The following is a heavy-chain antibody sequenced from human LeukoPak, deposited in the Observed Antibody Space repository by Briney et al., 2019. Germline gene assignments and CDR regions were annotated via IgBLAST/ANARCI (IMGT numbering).Heavy chain of an antibody. V-gene: IGHV3-7*01. CDR2: IKPDGSEK. Sequence: GGSLRLSCAASGFTFSGRWMSWVRQAPGKGLEWVANIKPDGSEKNYVDSVKGRFTISRDNAKNSLYLQMNSLRAEDTAVYYCARFYYYDSSGYHLDYWGQGTLVTVSS. J-gene: IGHJ4*02. D-gene: IGHD3-22*01. CDR1: GFTFSGRW. CDR3: ARFYYYDSSGYHLDY.